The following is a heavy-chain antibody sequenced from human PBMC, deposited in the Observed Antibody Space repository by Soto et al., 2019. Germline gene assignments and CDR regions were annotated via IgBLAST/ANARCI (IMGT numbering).Heavy chain of an antibody. CDR3: ASGPMGATGIVYYFDY. CDR2: IWYDGSNK. CDR1: GFTFSSYG. Sequence: GGSLRLSCAASGFTFSSYGMHWVRQAPGKGLEWVAVIWYDGSNKYYADSVKGRFTISRDNSKNTLYLQMNSLRAEDTAVYYCASGPMGATGIVYYFDYWGQGTLVTVSS. J-gene: IGHJ4*02. D-gene: IGHD1-26*01. V-gene: IGHV3-33*01.